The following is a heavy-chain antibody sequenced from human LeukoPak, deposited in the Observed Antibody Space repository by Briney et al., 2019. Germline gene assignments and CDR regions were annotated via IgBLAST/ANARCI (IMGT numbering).Heavy chain of an antibody. CDR1: GGSISSYY. Sequence: SETLSLTCTVSGGSISSYYWSWIRQPPGKELEWLGYIYYSGTTNYNPSLKSRVTISVDTSKNQFSLKLSSVTAADTAVYYCARGVYIAAAQYGYWGQGTLVTVSS. V-gene: IGHV4-59*01. D-gene: IGHD6-13*01. CDR2: IYYSGTT. CDR3: ARGVYIAAAQYGY. J-gene: IGHJ4*02.